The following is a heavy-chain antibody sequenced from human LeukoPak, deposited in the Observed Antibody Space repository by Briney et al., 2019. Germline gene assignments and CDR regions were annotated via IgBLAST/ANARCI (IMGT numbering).Heavy chain of an antibody. CDR3: AVVATMKYRFDY. CDR1: GHTFTGYY. CDR2: INPNSGGT. V-gene: IGHV1-2*02. Sequence: GASVKVSCKASGHTFTGYYMHWVRQAPGQGLEWMGWINPNSGGTNYAQKIQGRVTMTRDTSISTAYMELSRLRSDDTAVYYCAVVATMKYRFDYWGQGTLVTVSS. D-gene: IGHD5-12*01. J-gene: IGHJ4*02.